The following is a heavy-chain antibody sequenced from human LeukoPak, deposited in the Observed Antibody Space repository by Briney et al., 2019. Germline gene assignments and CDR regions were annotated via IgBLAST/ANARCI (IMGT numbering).Heavy chain of an antibody. V-gene: IGHV3-23*01. CDR3: AKGDASPVHLLTGH. J-gene: IGHJ4*02. Sequence: GGSLRLSCAASGFTLSSYAMTWVRPAPGKGLEWVTGISGSGDDTYYADSVKGRFTVSRDNSKSTLYLQMNSLRVEDTAVYYCAKGDASPVHLLTGHWGQGTLVTVSS. CDR1: GFTLSSYA. D-gene: IGHD3-9*01. CDR2: ISGSGDDT.